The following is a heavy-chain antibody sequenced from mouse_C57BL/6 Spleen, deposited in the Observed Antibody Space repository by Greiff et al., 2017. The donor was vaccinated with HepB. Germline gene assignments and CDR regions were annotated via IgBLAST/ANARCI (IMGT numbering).Heavy chain of an antibody. V-gene: IGHV5-16*01. CDR3: AREYSGYAMDY. D-gene: IGHD2-12*01. J-gene: IGHJ4*01. Sequence: EVQLVESEGGLVQPGSSMKLSCTASGFTFSDYYMAWVRQVPEKGLEWVANINYDGSSTYYLDSLKSRFIISRDNAKNILYLQMSSMKSEDTATYYCAREYSGYAMDYWGQGTSVTVSS. CDR2: INYDGSST. CDR1: GFTFSDYY.